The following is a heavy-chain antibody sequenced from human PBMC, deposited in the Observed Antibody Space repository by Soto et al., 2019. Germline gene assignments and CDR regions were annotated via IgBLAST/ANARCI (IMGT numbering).Heavy chain of an antibody. D-gene: IGHD2-2*01. J-gene: IGHJ5*02. CDR3: ASVRDIVVVPAATNWFDP. CDR1: GYTFTGYY. V-gene: IGHV1-2*02. CDR2: INPNSGGT. Sequence: ASVKVSCKASGYTFTGYYMHWVRQAPGQGLEWMGWINPNSGGTNYAQKFQGRVTMTRDTSISTAYMELSRLRSDDTAVYYCASVRDIVVVPAATNWFDPWGQGTLVTVSS.